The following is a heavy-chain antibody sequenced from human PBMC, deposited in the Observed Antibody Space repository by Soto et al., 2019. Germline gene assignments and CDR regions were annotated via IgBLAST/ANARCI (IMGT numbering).Heavy chain of an antibody. J-gene: IGHJ4*02. CDR1: GLTLSTYG. CDR3: GKDTLGVMTRVFMPGPD. D-gene: IGHD3-16*01. CDR2: ISNDVRNI. V-gene: IGHV3-30*18. Sequence: VQLVESGGGVVQPGRYLRLSCAASGLTLSTYGFHWVRQAPGKGLEGVAVISNDVRNIHYAESVKGRFTISRDNSNNTLYLQRNSLRPNETAVYYCGKDTLGVMTRVFMPGPDWGQGTLVTVSS.